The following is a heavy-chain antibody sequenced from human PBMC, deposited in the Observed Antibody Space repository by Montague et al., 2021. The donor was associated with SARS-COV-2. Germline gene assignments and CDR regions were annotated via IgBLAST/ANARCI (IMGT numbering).Heavy chain of an antibody. Sequence: QSGAEVKKPGESLKISCKGSGYSFSTYWIGWVRQMPGKGLEWMGVIYPDDSAAEYSPPFEGQVTFSADKSVNTAYIQWDSLQASDTAIYYCARQGSTLIPFDHWGQGTPVTVSS. CDR1: GYSFSTYW. D-gene: IGHD5/OR15-5a*01. J-gene: IGHJ4*02. CDR3: ARQGSTLIPFDH. CDR2: IYPDDSAA. V-gene: IGHV5-51*01.